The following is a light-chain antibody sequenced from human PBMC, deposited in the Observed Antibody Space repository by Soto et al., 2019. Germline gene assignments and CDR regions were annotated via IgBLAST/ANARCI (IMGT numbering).Light chain of an antibody. CDR3: TTDIGANSLYV. Sequence: QSVLTQPASVAGSPGQSITIPCNGTSNDIGGYNFVSWFQQHPGKAPKLLICDVTRRPSGVSDRFSGSKSGNTASLTISGLQAEYEVDYNATTDIGANSLYV. CDR2: DVT. CDR1: SNDIGGYNF. J-gene: IGLJ1*01. V-gene: IGLV2-14*01.